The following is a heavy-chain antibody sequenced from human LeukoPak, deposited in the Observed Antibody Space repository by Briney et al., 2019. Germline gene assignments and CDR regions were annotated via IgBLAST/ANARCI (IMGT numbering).Heavy chain of an antibody. CDR1: GFIFSNYD. Sequence: GGTLRLSCAASGFIFSNYDMSWVRQAPGKGLEWVSAISGSGGTTYYSDSVKGRFTISRDNSKNTLYLQMNSLRVEDTAVYYCAKRALPPDYWGQGTLVTVSS. CDR2: ISGSGGTT. J-gene: IGHJ4*02. V-gene: IGHV3-23*01. CDR3: AKRALPPDY.